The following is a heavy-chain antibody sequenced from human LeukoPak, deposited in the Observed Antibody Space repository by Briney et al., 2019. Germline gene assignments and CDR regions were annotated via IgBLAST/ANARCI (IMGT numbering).Heavy chain of an antibody. D-gene: IGHD6-13*01. CDR2: ISSSGSTI. CDR3: ARVYSSSWYSGYLYMDV. V-gene: IGHV3-11*01. Sequence: GGSLRLSCAASGFTFSDYYMSWIRQAPGKGLEWVSYISSSGSTIYYADSVKGRFTISRDNAKQLLYLQMSRLRVEDTAVYYCARVYSSSWYSGYLYMDVWGKGTTVTVSS. J-gene: IGHJ6*03. CDR1: GFTFSDYY.